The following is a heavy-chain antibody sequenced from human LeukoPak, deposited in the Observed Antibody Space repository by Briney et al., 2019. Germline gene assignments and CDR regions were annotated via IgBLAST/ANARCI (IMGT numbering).Heavy chain of an antibody. CDR1: GFTFSSYA. CDR2: ISYDGSNK. Sequence: GGSLRLSCAASGFTFSSYAMHWVRQAPGKGLEWVAVISYDGSNKYYADSVKGRFTISRDNSKNTLYLQMNSLGAEDTAVYYCAKDRVGWFGELSPGLDYWGQGTLVTVSS. J-gene: IGHJ4*02. D-gene: IGHD3-10*01. V-gene: IGHV3-30*04. CDR3: AKDRVGWFGELSPGLDY.